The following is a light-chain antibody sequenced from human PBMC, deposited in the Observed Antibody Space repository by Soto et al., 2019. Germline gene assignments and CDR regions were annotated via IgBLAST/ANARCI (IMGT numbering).Light chain of an antibody. J-gene: IGKJ4*01. CDR3: QQYYSYPPVT. CDR2: AAS. Sequence: AIRMTQSPSSLSASTGEKVTINCRASQGISSYLAWYQQKPGKAPKLLIYAASTLQSGVPSRFSGSGSGTDFTLTISCLQSEDFATYYCQQYYSYPPVTFGGGTKVDIK. CDR1: QGISSY. V-gene: IGKV1-8*01.